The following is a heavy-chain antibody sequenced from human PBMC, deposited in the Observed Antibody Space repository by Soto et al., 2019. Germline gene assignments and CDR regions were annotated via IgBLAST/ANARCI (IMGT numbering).Heavy chain of an antibody. V-gene: IGHV1-18*01. CDR3: ARDPSYYGMDV. J-gene: IGHJ6*02. Sequence: ASVKVSCKASGYTFTSYVISWVRQAPGQGLEWMGWIHANNGNTKYVQKLQGRVTMTTDTSTTTAYMELRSLRSDDTAVYYCARDPSYYGMDVWGQGTTVTVSS. CDR2: IHANNGNT. CDR1: GYTFTSYV.